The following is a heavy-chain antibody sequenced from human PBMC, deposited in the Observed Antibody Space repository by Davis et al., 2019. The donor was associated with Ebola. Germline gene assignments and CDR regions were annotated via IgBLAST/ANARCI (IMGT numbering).Heavy chain of an antibody. J-gene: IGHJ2*01. D-gene: IGHD3-10*01. CDR1: GFTFSDYG. Sequence: GESLKISCAASGFTFSDYGMHWVRQAPGEGLEWVSFTRFDGSNQYYADSVKGRFTISRDNSKNTLYLQMNSLRAEDTAVYYCAKGYYGSGSYYNWYFDLWGRGTLVTVSS. CDR3: AKGYYGSGSYYNWYFDL. V-gene: IGHV3-30*02. CDR2: TRFDGSNQ.